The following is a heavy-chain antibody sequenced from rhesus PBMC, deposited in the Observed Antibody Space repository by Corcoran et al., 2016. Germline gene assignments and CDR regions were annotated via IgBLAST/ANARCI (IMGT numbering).Heavy chain of an antibody. Sequence: QVQLQESGPGVVKPSETLSLTCAVSGGSISSGYYYWIWIRQPPGKGLEWIGGIYSNSESTNYNPSLKSRVTISKDTSKNQFSLKLSSVTAADTAVYYCARKSAPGVGYFDYWGQGVLVTVSS. CDR3: ARKSAPGVGYFDY. CDR2: IYSNSEST. J-gene: IGHJ4*01. CDR1: GGSISSGYYY. V-gene: IGHV4S12*01. D-gene: IGHD2-39*01.